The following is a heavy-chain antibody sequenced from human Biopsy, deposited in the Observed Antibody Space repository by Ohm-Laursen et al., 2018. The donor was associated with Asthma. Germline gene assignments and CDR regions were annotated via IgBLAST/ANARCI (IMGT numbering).Heavy chain of an antibody. CDR3: ARCQVGYSSGWSLLLKKIYYSGMDV. J-gene: IGHJ6*02. Sequence: ASVKVSCKISGYSLTDLSMHWVRQAPGQGLEWMGGIMTVFGTTNYAQKFQGRVTITADESTSTAYMEVTSLRSEDTAIYYCARCQVGYSSGWSLLLKKIYYSGMDVWGQGTAVTVSS. CDR2: IMTVFGTT. CDR1: GYSLTDLS. D-gene: IGHD6-19*01. V-gene: IGHV1-69*13.